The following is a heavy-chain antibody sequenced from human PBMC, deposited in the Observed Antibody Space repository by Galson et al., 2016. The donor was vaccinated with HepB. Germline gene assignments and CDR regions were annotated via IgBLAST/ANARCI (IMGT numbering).Heavy chain of an antibody. D-gene: IGHD3-22*01. Sequence: CAISGDSVYSNSATWNWFRQSPSRGLEWLGRTYYRSNWDNDYAGSVKSRITINPDTSKNQFSLQLNSVTPEDTAMYYCARGPDDRSTYYSFLDSWGQGTLVTVSS. J-gene: IGHJ4*02. V-gene: IGHV6-1*01. CDR2: TYYRSNWDN. CDR1: GDSVYSNSAT. CDR3: ARGPDDRSTYYSFLDS.